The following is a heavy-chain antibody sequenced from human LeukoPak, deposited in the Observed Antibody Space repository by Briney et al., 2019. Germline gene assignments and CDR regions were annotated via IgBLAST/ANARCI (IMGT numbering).Heavy chain of an antibody. CDR1: GGSFSGYY. Sequence: MASETLSLTCAVYGGSFSGYYWSWIRQPPGKGLEWIGEINHSGSTNYNPSLKSRVTISVDTSKNQFSLKLSSVTAADTAVYYCARTRALGGSYLDAFDIWGQGTMVTVSS. CDR2: INHSGST. CDR3: ARTRALGGSYLDAFDI. D-gene: IGHD1-26*01. V-gene: IGHV4-34*01. J-gene: IGHJ3*02.